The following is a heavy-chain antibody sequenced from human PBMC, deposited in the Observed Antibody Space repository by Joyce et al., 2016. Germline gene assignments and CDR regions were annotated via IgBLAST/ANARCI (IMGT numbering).Heavy chain of an antibody. CDR2: ISYDGVYK. J-gene: IGHJ4*02. CDR3: AKILTAGYSSGWFLDY. Sequence: QVQLVESGGGVVQPGRSLRLSCTASGLTLSYYGVLWVRQVRGKGLEWVVVISYDGVYKYYSDSVKGRFTISRDNSRDTLFLEMNSLGAEDTAVYYCAKILTAGYSSGWFLDYWGQGTLVTVSS. CDR1: GLTLSYYG. V-gene: IGHV3-30*18. D-gene: IGHD6-25*01.